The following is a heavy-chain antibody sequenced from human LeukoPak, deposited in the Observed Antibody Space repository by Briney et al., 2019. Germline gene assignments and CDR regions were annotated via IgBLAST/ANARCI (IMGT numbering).Heavy chain of an antibody. V-gene: IGHV4-38-2*01. Sequence: SETLSLTCAVSGYSISSGYYWGWIRQPPGKGLEWIGSIYHSGSTYYNPSLKSRVTISVDTSKNQFSLKLSSVTAADTAVYYCAHRGSYYGLDFDYRGQGALVTVSS. CDR2: IYHSGST. D-gene: IGHD1-26*01. CDR1: GYSISSGYY. CDR3: AHRGSYYGLDFDY. J-gene: IGHJ4*02.